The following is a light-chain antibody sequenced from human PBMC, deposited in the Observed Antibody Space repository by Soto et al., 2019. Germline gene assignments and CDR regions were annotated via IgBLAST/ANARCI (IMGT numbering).Light chain of an antibody. J-gene: IGLJ2*01. CDR3: TSYVSTNTLV. CDR1: SSDVGGYDY. V-gene: IGLV2-14*01. CDR2: EVS. Sequence: QSVLTQPASVSGSPGQSIAISCSGTSSDVGGYDYVSWYQHHPGKAPKLIIYEVSHRPSGVSNRFSGSKSGNTASLTISGLQTEDEADYYCTSYVSTNTLVFGGGTKLTVL.